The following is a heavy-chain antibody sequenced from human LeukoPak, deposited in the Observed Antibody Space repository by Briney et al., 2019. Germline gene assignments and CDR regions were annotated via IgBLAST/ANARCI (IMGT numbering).Heavy chain of an antibody. CDR2: IYYSGST. CDR3: ARGATVVTLGFDP. V-gene: IGHV4-61*05. Sequence: PSETLSLTCTVSGGSISSSSYYWGWIRQPPGKGLEWIGYIYYSGSTNYNPSLKSRVTISVDTSKNQFSLKLSSVTAADTAVYYCARGATVVTLGFDPWGQGTLVTVSS. CDR1: GGSISSSSYY. D-gene: IGHD4-23*01. J-gene: IGHJ5*02.